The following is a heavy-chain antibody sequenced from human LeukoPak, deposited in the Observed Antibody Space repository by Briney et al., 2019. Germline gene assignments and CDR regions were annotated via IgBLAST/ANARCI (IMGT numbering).Heavy chain of an antibody. V-gene: IGHV4-59*08. J-gene: IGHJ4*02. CDR3: ARHRRGYDYALFDY. D-gene: IGHD5-12*01. CDR1: GGSISSYY. CDR2: IYYSGST. Sequence: KSSETLSLTCTVSGGSISSYYWSWFRQPPGKRLEWIGYIYYSGSTNYNPSLKSRVTISVDTSKNQFSLKLSSVTAADTAVYYCARHRRGYDYALFDYWGQGTLVTVSS.